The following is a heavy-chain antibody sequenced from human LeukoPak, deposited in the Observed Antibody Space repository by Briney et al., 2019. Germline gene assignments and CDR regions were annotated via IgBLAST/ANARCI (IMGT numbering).Heavy chain of an antibody. CDR1: GFTFSTYA. D-gene: IGHD3-22*01. CDR3: AKAMSTDHYDSRGFYRVDFDS. V-gene: IGHV3-23*01. CDR2: LTNSGGSGGVT. J-gene: IGHJ4*02. Sequence: GGSLRLSCAASGFTFSTYAMSWVRQAPGKGLEWVSALTNSGGSGGVTYYADSVKGRFIIARDNSKSTLYLQLSSLRAEDTAVYYCAKAMSTDHYDSRGFYRVDFDSWGQGTLVTVSS.